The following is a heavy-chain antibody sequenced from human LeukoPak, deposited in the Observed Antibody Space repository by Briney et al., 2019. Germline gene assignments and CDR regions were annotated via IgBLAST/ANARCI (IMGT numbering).Heavy chain of an antibody. CDR1: GYTFTDYY. V-gene: IGHV1-2*02. Sequence: AASVTVSCKASGYTFTDYYIHWGRQAPGQGLEWMGWINPNSGDTKSAQKLQGRLTMTRDTSISTAYMDLSRLTSDDTAVYYCTRDDIVGARDFDYWGQGTLVTVSS. D-gene: IGHD1-26*01. CDR3: TRDDIVGARDFDY. J-gene: IGHJ4*02. CDR2: INPNSGDT.